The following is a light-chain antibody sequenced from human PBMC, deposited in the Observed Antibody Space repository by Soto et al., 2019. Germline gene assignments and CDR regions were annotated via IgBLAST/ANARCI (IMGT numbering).Light chain of an antibody. CDR2: KAF. J-gene: IGKJ1*01. CDR1: QSINNW. CDR3: QQYDTYSWT. V-gene: IGKV1-5*03. Sequence: DIRVTQSPSTLSASVGDRVTITCRASQSINNWLASYQQKPGKAPKLLLRKAFTLGNGVPSRFSGSGSGTDFTLTISSLQPNDFATYYCQQYDTYSWTFGQGNKVEIK.